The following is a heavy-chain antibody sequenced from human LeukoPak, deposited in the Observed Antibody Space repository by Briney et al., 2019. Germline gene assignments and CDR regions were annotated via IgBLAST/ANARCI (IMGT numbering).Heavy chain of an antibody. Sequence: PGGSLRLSCAASGFTFSSYAMHWVRQAPGKGLEWVAVISYDGSNKYYADSVKGRFTISRDNSKNTLYLQMNSLRAEDTAVYYCSGSSGHQYYFDYWGQGTLVTVSS. CDR1: GFTFSSYA. J-gene: IGHJ4*02. CDR2: ISYDGSNK. CDR3: SGSSGHQYYFDY. V-gene: IGHV3-30*04. D-gene: IGHD3-22*01.